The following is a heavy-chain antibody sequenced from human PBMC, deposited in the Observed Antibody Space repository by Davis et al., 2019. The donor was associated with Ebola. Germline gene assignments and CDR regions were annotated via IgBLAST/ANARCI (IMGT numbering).Heavy chain of an antibody. J-gene: IGHJ4*02. Sequence: GESLKISCAASGFTFDDYTMHWVRQAPGKGLEWVSLISWDGGSTYYADSVKGRFTISRDNAKNSLYLQMNSLRAEDTAVYYCAREIMATIIYWGQGTLVTVSS. CDR3: AREIMATIIY. D-gene: IGHD5-12*01. CDR2: ISWDGGST. CDR1: GFTFDDYT. V-gene: IGHV3-43*01.